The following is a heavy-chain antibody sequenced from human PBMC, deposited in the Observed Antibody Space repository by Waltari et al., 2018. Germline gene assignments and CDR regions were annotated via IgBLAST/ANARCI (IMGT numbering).Heavy chain of an antibody. CDR1: GFTFSNYD. CDR2: ISAMEDIT. V-gene: IGHV3-23*01. J-gene: IGHJ4*02. D-gene: IGHD3-10*01. Sequence: EVQLLESGEGLVQPGGSLRLSCAASGFTFSNYDMSWVRQAPGKGLDWVSTISAMEDITYYAESVKGRFTISRDNSKNTLFLQMNSLRAEDSALYYCAKVQTSYYDSGTFRHFDYWGQGTLVTVSS. CDR3: AKVQTSYYDSGTFRHFDY.